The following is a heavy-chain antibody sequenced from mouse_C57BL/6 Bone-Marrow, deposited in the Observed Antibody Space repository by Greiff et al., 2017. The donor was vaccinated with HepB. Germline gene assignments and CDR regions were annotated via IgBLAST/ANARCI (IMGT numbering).Heavy chain of an antibody. Sequence: QVQLQQSGAELVKPGASVKISCKASGYTFTDYYINWVKQRPGQGLEWIGKIGPGSGSTYYNEKFKGKATLTADKSSSTAYMQLSSLTSEDSAVYFCARHLYYYGSSYWYLDVGGTGTAVTVTA. CDR3: ARHLYYYGSSYWYLDV. D-gene: IGHD1-1*01. J-gene: IGHJ1*03. CDR2: IGPGSGST. V-gene: IGHV1-77*01. CDR1: GYTFTDYY.